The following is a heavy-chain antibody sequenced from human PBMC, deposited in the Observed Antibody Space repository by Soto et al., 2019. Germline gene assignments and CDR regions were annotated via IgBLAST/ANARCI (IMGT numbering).Heavy chain of an antibody. CDR1: GGAFRSYA. CDR2: IIPIFGKP. V-gene: IGHV1-69*12. Sequence: QVQLVQSGAEVKKPGSSVKVSCKASGGAFRSYAISWVRQAPGQRLEWMGEIIPIFGKPGYAQNFQGRVTIAADESASTACMELSSLRSEDTAVYYFARLSPYDFWSGYYPYGMDVWGQGTTVSVSS. J-gene: IGHJ6*02. D-gene: IGHD3-3*01. CDR3: ARLSPYDFWSGYYPYGMDV.